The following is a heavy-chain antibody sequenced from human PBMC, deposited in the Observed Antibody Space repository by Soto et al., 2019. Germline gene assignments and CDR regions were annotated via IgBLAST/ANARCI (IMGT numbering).Heavy chain of an antibody. D-gene: IGHD1-1*01. V-gene: IGHV3-23*01. Sequence: EVQLLESGGGSAQPGGSLRLSRAASGFTFSSYAMHWVRRPPGKGLEWVSSISGSGGTAYYADSVKGRFSISRDSLVNTLYLQMNSLRAEDTAVYYCAKGRGQNWNFDYWGQGTLVTVSP. CDR1: GFTFSSYA. CDR2: ISGSGGTA. J-gene: IGHJ4*02. CDR3: AKGRGQNWNFDY.